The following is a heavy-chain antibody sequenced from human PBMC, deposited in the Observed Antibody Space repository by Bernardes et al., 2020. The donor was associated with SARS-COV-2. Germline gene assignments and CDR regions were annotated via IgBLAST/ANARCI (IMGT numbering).Heavy chain of an antibody. Sequence: CSGSTNYNQSNKSRVTMSVDTSKNQFYLQLSAVNAVDTAVYYCAREASSGWYEVFDPVGQGTLVTVSS. CDR2: CSGST. J-gene: IGHJ5*02. V-gene: IGHV4-28*03. D-gene: IGHD6-19*01. CDR3: AREASSGWYEVFDP.